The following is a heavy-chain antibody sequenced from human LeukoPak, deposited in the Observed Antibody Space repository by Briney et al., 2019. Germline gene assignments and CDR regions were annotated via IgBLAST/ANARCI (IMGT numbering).Heavy chain of an antibody. J-gene: IGHJ4*02. Sequence: PGRSLRLSCAASGFTFSSYAMHWVRQAPGKGLEWVAVVWYDGNNKYYADSVKGRFTISRDNSKNTLYLQMNSLRAEDTAVYYCARDSPPTGYTLDYWGQGTLVTVSS. V-gene: IGHV3-33*08. CDR3: ARDSPPTGYTLDY. CDR2: VWYDGNNK. CDR1: GFTFSSYA. D-gene: IGHD1-1*01.